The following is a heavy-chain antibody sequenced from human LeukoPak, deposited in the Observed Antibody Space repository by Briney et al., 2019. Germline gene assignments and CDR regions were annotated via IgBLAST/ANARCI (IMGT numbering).Heavy chain of an antibody. CDR1: GGTFSGYA. CDR2: IIPIFGTA. V-gene: IGHV1-69*13. D-gene: IGHD4-23*01. CDR3: ARDAYGGNLNWNY. J-gene: IGHJ4*02. Sequence: SVKVSCKASGGTFSGYAISWVRQAPGQGLEWMGGIIPIFGTANYAQKFQGRVTITADESTSTAYMELSSLRSEDTAVYYCARDAYGGNLNWNYWGQGTLVTVSS.